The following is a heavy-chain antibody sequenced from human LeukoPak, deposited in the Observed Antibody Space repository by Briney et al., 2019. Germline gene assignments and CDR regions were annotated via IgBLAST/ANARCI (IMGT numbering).Heavy chain of an antibody. CDR3: AKAGPRWLQSEH. D-gene: IGHD5-24*01. V-gene: IGHV3-74*01. CDR1: GFTFSIYW. CDR2: INSDGSST. J-gene: IGHJ4*02. Sequence: PGGSLRLSCAASGFTFSIYWMHWVRQAPGKGLVWVSRINSDGSSTSYADSVKGRFTISRDNAKNTLYLQMNSLRAEDTAVYYCAKAGPRWLQSEHWGQGTLVTVSS.